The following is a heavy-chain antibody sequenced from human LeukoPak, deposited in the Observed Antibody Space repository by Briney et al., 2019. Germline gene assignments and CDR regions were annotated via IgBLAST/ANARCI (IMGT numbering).Heavy chain of an antibody. CDR1: GSSFTSYW. Sequence: AESLEISCQGSGSSFTSYWIGWVRQLPGKGVEWMGIIYPGDSDTRCSTSFQGQVTISADKSISTVYLLWSSLKASHTAMYYCARHYSSSWYKPQDAFDIWGQGTMVTVSS. D-gene: IGHD6-13*01. CDR2: IYPGDSDT. V-gene: IGHV5-51*01. CDR3: ARHYSSSWYKPQDAFDI. J-gene: IGHJ3*02.